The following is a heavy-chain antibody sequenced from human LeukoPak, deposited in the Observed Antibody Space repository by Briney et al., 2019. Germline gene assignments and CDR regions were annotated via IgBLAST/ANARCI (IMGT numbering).Heavy chain of an antibody. CDR1: GYTFTSSV. Sequence: ASVKVSCKASGYTFTSSVMNWVRQAPGQGLEWLGWINTNTGNPTYAQGVTGRFVFSLDTSVSTAYPQISSLKAEDTAVYYCARVYRIGYNYEPLDYWGQGTLLTVSS. CDR2: INTNTGNP. CDR3: ARVYRIGYNYEPLDY. D-gene: IGHD5-24*01. V-gene: IGHV7-4-1*02. J-gene: IGHJ4*02.